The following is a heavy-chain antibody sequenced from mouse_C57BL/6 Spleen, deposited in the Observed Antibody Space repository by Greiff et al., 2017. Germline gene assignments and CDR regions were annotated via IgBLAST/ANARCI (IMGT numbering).Heavy chain of an antibody. Sequence: EVQLQQSGPELVKPGASVKIPCKASGYTFTDYNMDWVKQSHGKSLEWIGDINPNNGGTIYNQKFKGKATLTVDKSSSTAYMELRSLTSEDTAVYYCARKGWAFAYWGQGTLVTVSA. CDR2: INPNNGGT. J-gene: IGHJ3*01. CDR3: ARKGWAFAY. D-gene: IGHD3-3*01. CDR1: GYTFTDYN. V-gene: IGHV1-18*01.